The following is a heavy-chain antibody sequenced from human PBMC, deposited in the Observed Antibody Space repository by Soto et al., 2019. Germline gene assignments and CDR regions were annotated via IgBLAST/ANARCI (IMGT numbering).Heavy chain of an antibody. CDR2: ISYDGNNK. J-gene: IGHJ6*02. Sequence: GGSLRLSCAASGFTFSRFSMHWVRQAPGKGLAWVAVISYDGNNKHFAESVKGRFSISRDDSRNTVYLEMNNLRGDDSAVYYCARDHGMFLSYYYYGMDVWGQGTTVTVSS. CDR1: GFTFSRFS. CDR3: ARDHGMFLSYYYYGMDV. V-gene: IGHV3-30-3*01. D-gene: IGHD3-10*02.